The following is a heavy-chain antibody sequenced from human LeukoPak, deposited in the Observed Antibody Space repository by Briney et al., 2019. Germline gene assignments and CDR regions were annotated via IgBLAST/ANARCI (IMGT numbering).Heavy chain of an antibody. D-gene: IGHD3-3*01. J-gene: IGHJ4*02. Sequence: GGSLRLSCAASGFTFDGYGMTWVRQAPGKGLGWVSGINCNGATTTYAASVKGRFTISRDNAQNYLYLEMNSLRAEDTALYYCARKTYYDYWSGYLHWRQGTLVTVSA. V-gene: IGHV3-20*04. CDR3: ARKTYYDYWSGYLH. CDR1: GFTFDGYG. CDR2: INCNGATT.